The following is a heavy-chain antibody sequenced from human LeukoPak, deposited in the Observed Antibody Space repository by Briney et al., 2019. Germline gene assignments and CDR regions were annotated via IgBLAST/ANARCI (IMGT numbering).Heavy chain of an antibody. Sequence: SETLSLTCTVSGGSISSGDYYWSWIRQPPGKGLEWIGYIYYSGSTYYNPSLKSRVTMSLDTSKNQFSLKLRSVTAADTAVYYCATRPKFMSTYFDLWGRGTLVTVSS. CDR1: GGSISSGDYY. D-gene: IGHD5/OR15-5a*01. CDR3: ATRPKFMSTYFDL. CDR2: IYYSGST. V-gene: IGHV4-30-4*08. J-gene: IGHJ2*01.